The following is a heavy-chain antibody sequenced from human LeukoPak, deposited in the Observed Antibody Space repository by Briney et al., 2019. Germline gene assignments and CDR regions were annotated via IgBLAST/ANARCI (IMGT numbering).Heavy chain of an antibody. CDR1: GGSISSGGYS. CDR2: IYHSGST. V-gene: IGHV4-30-2*01. D-gene: IGHD1-26*01. J-gene: IGHJ5*02. CDR3: ARVVGGRVTWFEP. Sequence: ASQSLSLTCAVSGGSISSGGYSWSWIRQPPRKGLEWIGYIYHSGSTYYKPSLKSRVTISVDRSKNQFSLKLSSVTAADTAVYYCARVVGGRVTWFEPWGQGTLVTVSS.